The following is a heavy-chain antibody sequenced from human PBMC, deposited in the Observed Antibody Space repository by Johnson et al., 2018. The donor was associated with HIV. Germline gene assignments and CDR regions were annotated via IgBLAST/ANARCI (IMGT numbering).Heavy chain of an antibody. D-gene: IGHD3-16*02. CDR2: LSYDGSNK. Sequence: QVQLVESGGGLVQPGGALRLSCAASGFTFSSYAMSWVRQAPGTGLEWVAVLSYDGSNKYYPDSVKVLFTLSRDNSKKPLYLQMNSLRAEDTAVYYCAREARGLWRLRLGELSFLPNLHAFDIWGQGTMVTVSS. CDR3: AREARGLWRLRLGELSFLPNLHAFDI. CDR1: GFTFSSYA. V-gene: IGHV3-30-3*01. J-gene: IGHJ3*02.